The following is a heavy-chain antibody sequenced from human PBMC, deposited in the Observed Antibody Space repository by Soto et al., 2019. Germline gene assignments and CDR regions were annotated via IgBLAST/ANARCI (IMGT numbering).Heavy chain of an antibody. Sequence: QVQLVQSGAELKKPGSSVKVSCKASGCSFSNFGISWVRQAPGQGLEWMGGIVPVFGRPNYAQRFRGRLTSTADESTSTGYMELISLRSDDTAVYYCAREGSGYNFWGQGTQVTVSS. V-gene: IGHV1-69*01. D-gene: IGHD5-12*01. CDR1: GCSFSNFG. J-gene: IGHJ4*02. CDR2: IVPVFGRP. CDR3: AREGSGYNF.